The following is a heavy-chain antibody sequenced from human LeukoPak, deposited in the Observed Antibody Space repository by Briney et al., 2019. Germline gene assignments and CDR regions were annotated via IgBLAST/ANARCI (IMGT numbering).Heavy chain of an antibody. CDR1: GGSISSGGYS. Sequence: SETLSLTCAVSGGSISSGGYSWSWIRQPPGKGLEWIGYIYHSGSTYYSPSLKSRVTISVDRSKNQFSLKLSSVTAADTAVYYCARGPRFGESHAPFDYWGQGTLVTVSS. CDR3: ARGPRFGESHAPFDY. V-gene: IGHV4-30-2*01. CDR2: IYHSGST. J-gene: IGHJ4*02. D-gene: IGHD3-10*01.